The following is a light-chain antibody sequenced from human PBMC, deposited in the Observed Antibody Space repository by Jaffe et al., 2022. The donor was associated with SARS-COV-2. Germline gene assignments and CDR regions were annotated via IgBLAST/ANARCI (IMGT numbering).Light chain of an antibody. J-gene: IGKJ1*01. Sequence: DVQLTQSPSTLSASVGDRVTITCRASQNINDWLAWYQQKPGKAPKLLIQRASNLETGVPSRFIGSRSGTEFTLTISSLHPDDFATYYCHQYHTYWTFGQGTRVDIK. V-gene: IGKV1-5*03. CDR2: RAS. CDR3: HQYHTYWT. CDR1: QNINDW.